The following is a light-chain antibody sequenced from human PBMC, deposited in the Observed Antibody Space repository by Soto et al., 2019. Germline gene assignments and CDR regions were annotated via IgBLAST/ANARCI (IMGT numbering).Light chain of an antibody. CDR3: SSYADNNLL. V-gene: IGLV2-8*01. CDR1: SSDVGGYNY. CDR2: EVS. Sequence: QSALTQPPSASGSPGQSVTISCTGTSSDVGGYNYVSWYQQHPGKAPKLIIFEVSKRPSGVPDRFSGSKSGNTASLAVSGLQAEDEADYYCSSYADNNLLFGGGTKLTVL. J-gene: IGLJ2*01.